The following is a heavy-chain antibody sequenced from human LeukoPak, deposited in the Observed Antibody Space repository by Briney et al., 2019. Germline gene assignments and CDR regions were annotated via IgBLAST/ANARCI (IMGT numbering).Heavy chain of an antibody. CDR2: ITSTGSRI. CDR1: GFTFSSYS. J-gene: IGHJ4*02. CDR3: TRDPHALDY. Sequence: GGSLRLSCAASGFTFSSYSMNWVRQAPGKGLEWVSYITSTGSRIYYADSVKGRFTISRDNAKNSLYLQMNSLRDEDTAVYYRTRDPHALDYWVQGTLVTVSS. V-gene: IGHV3-48*02.